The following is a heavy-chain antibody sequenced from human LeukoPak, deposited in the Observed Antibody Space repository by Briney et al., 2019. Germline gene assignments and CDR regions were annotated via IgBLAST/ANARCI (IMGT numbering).Heavy chain of an antibody. CDR1: GGSISSGYY. CDR2: IYHSGST. Sequence: SETLSLTCTVSGGSISSGYYWGWIRQPPGKGLEWIGSIYHSGSTYYNPSLKSRVTISVDTSKNQFSLKLSSVTAADTAVYYCAGAPGLRLFDYWGQGTLVTVSS. CDR3: AGAPGLRLFDY. J-gene: IGHJ4*02. D-gene: IGHD2-21*02. V-gene: IGHV4-38-2*02.